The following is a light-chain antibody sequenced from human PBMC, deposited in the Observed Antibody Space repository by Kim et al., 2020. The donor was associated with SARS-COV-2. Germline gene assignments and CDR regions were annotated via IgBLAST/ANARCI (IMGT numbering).Light chain of an antibody. Sequence: LSPGERATLSCRASQSVSSYLACYQQKPGQAPRLLIYDASNRATGIPARFSGSGSGTDFTLTISSLEPEDFAVYYCQQRSNWPLTFGPGTKVDIK. CDR3: QQRSNWPLT. J-gene: IGKJ3*01. CDR1: QSVSSY. V-gene: IGKV3-11*01. CDR2: DAS.